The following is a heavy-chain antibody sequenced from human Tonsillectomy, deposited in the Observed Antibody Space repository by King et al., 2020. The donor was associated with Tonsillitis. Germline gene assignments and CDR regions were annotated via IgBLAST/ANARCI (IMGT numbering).Heavy chain of an antibody. J-gene: IGHJ6*02. D-gene: IGHD5-18*01. CDR1: GFTFRNAW. CDR3: FLDTDYYLSSGLDV. V-gene: IGHV3-15*01. CDR2: IKSKTDGGTT. Sequence: VQLVESGGGLIKPGGSLRLSCAASGFTFRNAWMSWVRQAPGKGLEWVGRIKSKTDGGTTDYAAPVKGRFTISRDDSKNTLYLQMNGLKTGDTAVYYCFLDTDYYLSSGLDVWGQGTTVTVSS.